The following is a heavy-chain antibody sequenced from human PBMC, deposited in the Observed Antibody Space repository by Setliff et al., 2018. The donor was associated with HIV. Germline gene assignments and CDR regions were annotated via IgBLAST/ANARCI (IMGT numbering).Heavy chain of an antibody. J-gene: IGHJ3*01. V-gene: IGHV3-21*01. D-gene: IGHD3-10*01. CDR1: GFTFSNYW. CDR2: ISNSSRYY. CDR3: AREVLRGGDDAFGL. Sequence: GGSLRLSCAASGFTFSNYWMSWVRQVPGRGPEWVASISNSSRYYWVKARYGDSVRGRFTISGDYAKNSVYLQMNSLRVEDSAVYYCAREVLRGGDDAFGLWGRGTVVTVSS.